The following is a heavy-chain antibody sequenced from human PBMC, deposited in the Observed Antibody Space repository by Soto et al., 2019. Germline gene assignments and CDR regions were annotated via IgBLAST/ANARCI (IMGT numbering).Heavy chain of an antibody. D-gene: IGHD3-16*01. V-gene: IGHV1-58*01. Sequence: GASVKVSCKASGFTFTSSAVQWVRQARGQRLEWIGWIVVGSGNTNYAQKLQGRVTMTTDTSTSTAYMELRSLRSDDTAVYYCARDGGAIPPYNWFDPWGQGTLVTVSS. CDR3: ARDGGAIPPYNWFDP. CDR1: GFTFTSSA. J-gene: IGHJ5*02. CDR2: IVVGSGNT.